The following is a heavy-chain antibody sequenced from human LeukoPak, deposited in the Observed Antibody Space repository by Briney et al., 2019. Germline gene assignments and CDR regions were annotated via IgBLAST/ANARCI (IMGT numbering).Heavy chain of an antibody. J-gene: IGHJ4*02. D-gene: IGHD5-18*01. CDR3: ARDKGYSYGHNFDY. Sequence: GGSLRLSCAASGFTFSSHTIHWVRQAPGKGLEWVALILYDGSNKYYAASVNGRFTISRDNSKNTLSLQMNSQSAEDTAVYYCARDKGYSYGHNFDYWGQGTLVTVSS. CDR2: ILYDGSNK. V-gene: IGHV3-30-3*01. CDR1: GFTFSSHT.